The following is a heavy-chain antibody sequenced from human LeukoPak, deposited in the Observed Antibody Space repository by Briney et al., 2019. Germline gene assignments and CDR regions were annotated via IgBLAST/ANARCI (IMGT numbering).Heavy chain of an antibody. D-gene: IGHD3-22*01. J-gene: IGHJ5*02. CDR2: ISSSGGHII. V-gene: IGHV3-11*01. CDR1: GFTFSDYY. Sequence: GGSLRLSCAASGFTFSDYYMSWIRQAPGKGLEWISCISSSGGHIIYYADSVKGRFTISRDDAKNSLYLQMNSLRAEDTAVYYCARRDCDSIKCRGSNWFDPWGQGTLVSVSS. CDR3: ARRDCDSIKCRGSNWFDP.